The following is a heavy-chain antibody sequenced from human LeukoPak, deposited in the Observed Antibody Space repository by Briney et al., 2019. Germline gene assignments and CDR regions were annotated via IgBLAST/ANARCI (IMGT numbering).Heavy chain of an antibody. J-gene: IGHJ4*02. Sequence: GGFLSLSCAASGFTFSNYGMHWVRQAPGKGLEWVAAIWYDGSNKYYGDSVKGRFTISRDNSKNTLYLQMNSLRAEDTAAYYCARAGYGDPHFDFWGQGTLVTVSS. V-gene: IGHV3-33*01. D-gene: IGHD4-17*01. CDR1: GFTFSNYG. CDR2: IWYDGSNK. CDR3: ARAGYGDPHFDF.